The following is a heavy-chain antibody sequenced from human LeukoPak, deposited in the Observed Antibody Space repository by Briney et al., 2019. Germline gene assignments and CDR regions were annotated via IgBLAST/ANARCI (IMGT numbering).Heavy chain of an antibody. V-gene: IGHV4-30-4*08. CDR3: ARSDSLSYWYFDL. CDR1: GGSISSGGYY. Sequence: SQTLSLTCTVSGGSISSGGYYWSWIRQHPGKGLEWIGYIYYSGSTYYNPSLKSRVTISVDTSKNQFSLKLSSVTAADTAVYYCARSDSLSYWYFDLWGRGTLVTVSS. J-gene: IGHJ2*01. CDR2: IYYSGST.